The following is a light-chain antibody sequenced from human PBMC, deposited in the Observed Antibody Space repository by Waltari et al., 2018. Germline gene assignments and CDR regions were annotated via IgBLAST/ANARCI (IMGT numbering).Light chain of an antibody. V-gene: IGLV3-1*01. J-gene: IGLJ2*01. CDR3: QAWDSSTVV. CDR1: KLGDKY. CDR2: QDS. Sequence: SYELTQPPSVSVSPGQTASIPCSGDKLGDKYACWSPQKPGQSPVLVIYQDSKRPSGIPERFSGSNSGNTATLTIRGTQAMDEADYYCQAWDSSTVVFGGGTKLTVL.